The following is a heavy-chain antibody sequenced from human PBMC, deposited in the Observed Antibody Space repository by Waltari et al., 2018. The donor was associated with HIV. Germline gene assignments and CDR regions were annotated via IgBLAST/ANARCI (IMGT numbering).Heavy chain of an antibody. Sequence: EVQLVESGGGLVQPGRSLRLSCAAAGLSFGAHSMSWVRKAPGKGLEWVGLIRSKTYGGTTEYAASVKGRFTISRDDSKSISYLQMNSLKTEDTAVYYCTKAVAGFYYFDYWGQGTQVTVSS. V-gene: IGHV3-49*04. CDR1: GLSFGAHS. CDR2: IRSKTYGGTT. J-gene: IGHJ4*02. CDR3: TKAVAGFYYFDY. D-gene: IGHD6-19*01.